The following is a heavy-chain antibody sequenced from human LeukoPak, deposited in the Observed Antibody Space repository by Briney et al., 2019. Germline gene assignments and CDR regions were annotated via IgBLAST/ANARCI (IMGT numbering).Heavy chain of an antibody. D-gene: IGHD3-16*01. Sequence: GGSLRLSCAASGFTFSSYGMHWVRQAPGKGLEWVAVIWYDGSNKYYTDSVKGRFTISRDNSKNTLYLQMNSLRAEDTAVYYCARGPTFGGVYFDYWGQGTLVTVSS. J-gene: IGHJ4*02. CDR1: GFTFSSYG. CDR3: ARGPTFGGVYFDY. V-gene: IGHV3-33*01. CDR2: IWYDGSNK.